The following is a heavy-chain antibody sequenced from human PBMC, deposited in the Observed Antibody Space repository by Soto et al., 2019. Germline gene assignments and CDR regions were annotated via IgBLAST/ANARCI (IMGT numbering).Heavy chain of an antibody. J-gene: IGHJ6*02. CDR3: ARDWDDLVWPYYYYGMDV. V-gene: IGHV1-69*13. Sequence: GASVKVSCKASGGTFSSYAISWVRQAPGQGLEWMGGIIPIFGTANYAQKFQGRVTITADESTSTAYMELSSLRSEDTAVYYCARDWDDLVWPYYYYGMDVWGQGTTVTVSS. CDR2: IIPIFGTA. CDR1: GGTFSSYA. D-gene: IGHD3-16*01.